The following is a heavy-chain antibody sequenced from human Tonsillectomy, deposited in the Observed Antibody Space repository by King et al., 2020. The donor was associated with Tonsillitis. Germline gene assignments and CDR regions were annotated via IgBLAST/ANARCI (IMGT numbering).Heavy chain of an antibody. CDR3: AKVGGGYVKSGGFDY. CDR1: GFTFSSYA. J-gene: IGHJ4*02. D-gene: IGHD5-12*01. V-gene: IGHV3-23*04. Sequence: QLVQSGGGLVQPGGSLRLSCAASGFTFSSYAMSWVRQAPGPGLEWVSAISGSGGSPYSADSVKGRFTISRDNSKNTLYLQMNSLRAEETAVSYCAKVGGGYVKSGGFDYWGQGTLVTVSS. CDR2: ISGSGGSP.